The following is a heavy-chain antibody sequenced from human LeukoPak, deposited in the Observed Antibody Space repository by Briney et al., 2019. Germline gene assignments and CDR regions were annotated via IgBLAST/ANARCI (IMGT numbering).Heavy chain of an antibody. V-gene: IGHV7-4-1*02. D-gene: IGHD3-10*01. CDR1: GYTFTSYY. CDR3: AREGGELLWSSNWFDP. J-gene: IGHJ5*02. CDR2: INTNTGNP. Sequence: ASVKVSCKASGYTFTSYYMHWVRQAPGQGLEWMGRINTNTGNPTYAQGFTGRFVFSLDTSVSTAYLQISSLKAEDTAVYYCAREGGELLWSSNWFDPWGQGTLVTVSS.